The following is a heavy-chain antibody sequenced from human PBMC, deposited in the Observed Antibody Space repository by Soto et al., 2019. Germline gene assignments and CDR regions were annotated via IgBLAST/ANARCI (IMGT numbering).Heavy chain of an antibody. Sequence: EVQLVESGGGLVQPGGSLRLSCAASGCTFSNDWMHWVRQAPGEGLVWVSRINSDGSTTNYADSVKGRFTVSRDNAKNTLYLQMNSLRAEETAIYYCARGGLHAYYKDNWGQGILVTVPS. CDR3: ARGGLHAYYKDN. CDR1: GCTFSNDW. V-gene: IGHV3-74*01. D-gene: IGHD3-10*01. J-gene: IGHJ4*02. CDR2: INSDGSTT.